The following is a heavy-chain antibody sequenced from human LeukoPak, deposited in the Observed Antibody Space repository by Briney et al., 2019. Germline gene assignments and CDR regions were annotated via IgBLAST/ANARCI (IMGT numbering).Heavy chain of an antibody. J-gene: IGHJ4*02. CDR1: GFTFSSYE. Sequence: GGSLRLSCAASGFTFSSYEINWVRQTPGKGLEWVSYISRSGSDTYYADSVKGRFTISRDNDKNSLYLQMNSLRADDTAVYFCAREKTRYFELWGQGTLVTVSS. CDR2: ISRSGSDT. CDR3: AREKTRYFEL. V-gene: IGHV3-48*03.